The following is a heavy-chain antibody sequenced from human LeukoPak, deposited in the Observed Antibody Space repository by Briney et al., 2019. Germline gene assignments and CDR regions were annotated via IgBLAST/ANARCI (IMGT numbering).Heavy chain of an antibody. CDR1: GFTFSSYG. D-gene: IGHD1-26*01. CDR3: AKDNAGGAFDI. V-gene: IGHV3-30*18. J-gene: IGHJ3*02. CDR2: ISYDGSNK. Sequence: GGSLRLSCAASGFTFSSYGTHWVRQAPGKGLEWVAVISYDGSNKYYADSVKGRFTISRDNSKNTLYLQMNSLRAEDTAVYYCAKDNAGGAFDIWGQGTMVTVSS.